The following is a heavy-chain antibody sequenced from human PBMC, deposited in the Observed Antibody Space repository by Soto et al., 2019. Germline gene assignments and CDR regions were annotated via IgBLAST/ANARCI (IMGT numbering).Heavy chain of an antibody. CDR3: ARDPTVTIFGVVIPDAFDI. V-gene: IGHV4-59*01. Sequence: SATLSLTCTVSGVSISSYYWIWIRHPPGKGLDWIGYIYYSGSTNYNPSLKSRVTISVDTSKNQFSLKLSSVTAADTAVYYCARDPTVTIFGVVIPDAFDIWGQGTMVTVSS. CDR2: IYYSGST. CDR1: GVSISSYY. J-gene: IGHJ3*02. D-gene: IGHD3-3*01.